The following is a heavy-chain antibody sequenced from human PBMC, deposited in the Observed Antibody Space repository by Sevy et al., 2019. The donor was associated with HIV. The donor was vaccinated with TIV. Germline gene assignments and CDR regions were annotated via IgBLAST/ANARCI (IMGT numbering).Heavy chain of an antibody. Sequence: GSLRLSCAASGFTFSSYAMSWVRQAPGKGLEWVSAISGSGGSTYYADSVKGRFTISRDNSKNTLYLQMNSLRAEDTAVYYCAKDGWYNWNGDYFDYWGQGTLVTVSS. V-gene: IGHV3-23*01. D-gene: IGHD1-20*01. CDR3: AKDGWYNWNGDYFDY. CDR1: GFTFSSYA. J-gene: IGHJ4*02. CDR2: ISGSGGST.